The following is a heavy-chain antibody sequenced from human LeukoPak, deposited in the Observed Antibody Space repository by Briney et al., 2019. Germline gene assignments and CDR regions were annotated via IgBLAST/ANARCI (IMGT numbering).Heavy chain of an antibody. CDR2: IWYDGSNI. Sequence: GGSLRLSCVASGFTFSRYGMHWVRQAPGKGLEWVPLIWYDGSNICYADSVKGRFTISRDNSKNTLYLQMNSLGAEDTAVYYCARDLRLQRYDSSFPDQWGQGTLVTVSS. CDR1: GFTFSRYG. CDR3: ARDLRLQRYDSSFPDQ. J-gene: IGHJ4*02. V-gene: IGHV3-33*01. D-gene: IGHD3-22*01.